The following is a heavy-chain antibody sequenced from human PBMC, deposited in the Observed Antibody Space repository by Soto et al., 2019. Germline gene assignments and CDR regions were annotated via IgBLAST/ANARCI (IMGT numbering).Heavy chain of an antibody. J-gene: IGHJ2*01. D-gene: IGHD3-16*02. Sequence: QVQLVESGGGLVKPGGSLRLSCAASGFTFSDYYMSWIRQAPGKGLEWVSYISSSSSYTNYADSVKGRFTISRDNAKNSLYLQMNSLRAEDTAVYYCVRVGTPPYDYVWVSYRSDYWYFDLWGRGTLVTVSS. CDR1: GFTFSDYY. CDR3: VRVGTPPYDYVWVSYRSDYWYFDL. CDR2: ISSSSSYT. V-gene: IGHV3-11*06.